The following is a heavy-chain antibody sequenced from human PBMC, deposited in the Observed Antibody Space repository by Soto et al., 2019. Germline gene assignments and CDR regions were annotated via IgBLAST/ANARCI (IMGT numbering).Heavy chain of an antibody. CDR3: ARAVGEKAMPNGGLDY. V-gene: IGHV1-18*01. CDR1: GYPFTSYG. J-gene: IGHJ4*02. CDR2: IGAYNGNT. D-gene: IGHD3-10*01. Sequence: GASVKVSCKASGYPFTSYGISWVRQAPGQGLEWMGWIGAYNGNTNYAQKLQGRVTMTTDTSTSKAYRELRSLRSAETAVYYCARAVGEKAMPNGGLDYWGQGTLVTVSS.